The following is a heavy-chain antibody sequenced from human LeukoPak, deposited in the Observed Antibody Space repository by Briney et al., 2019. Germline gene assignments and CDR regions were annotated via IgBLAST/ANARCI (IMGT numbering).Heavy chain of an antibody. CDR3: ASTGSGYDSSDY. CDR1: GGTFSSYA. CDR2: IIPIFGTA. V-gene: IGHV1-69*13. J-gene: IGHJ4*02. D-gene: IGHD5-12*01. Sequence: GASVKVSCKASGGTFSSYAISWVRQAPGQGLEWMGGIIPIFGTANYAQKFQGRVTITADESTSTAYMELGSLRSEDTAVYYCASTGSGYDSSDYWGQGTLVTVSS.